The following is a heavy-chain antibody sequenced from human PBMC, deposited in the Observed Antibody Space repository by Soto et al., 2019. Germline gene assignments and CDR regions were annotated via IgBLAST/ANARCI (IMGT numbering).Heavy chain of an antibody. Sequence: GGSLRLSCAVSGFTLSTYEMNWVRQAPGKGLEWVSYISSSGKTINYADSVKGRFTITRDNAKNSLFLQMNSLRAEDTAVYYCARGLGSGWPYSDYWGQGALVTVSS. CDR1: GFTLSTYE. CDR3: ARGLGSGWPYSDY. V-gene: IGHV3-48*03. CDR2: ISSSGKTI. D-gene: IGHD6-19*01. J-gene: IGHJ4*02.